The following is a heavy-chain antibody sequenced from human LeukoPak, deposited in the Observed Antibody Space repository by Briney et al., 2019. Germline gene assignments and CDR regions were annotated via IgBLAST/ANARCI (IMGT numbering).Heavy chain of an antibody. D-gene: IGHD3-22*01. Sequence: ASVKVSSKASGYTFIVYYIHWVRQAPGEGREWMGRINPNSGGTNYTQNFQGRVTMTRDTSISTAYMELSRLRSDDTAVYYCARDSYYYDSSGIEFDPWGQGTLVTVSS. J-gene: IGHJ5*02. V-gene: IGHV1-2*06. CDR1: GYTFIVYY. CDR2: INPNSGGT. CDR3: ARDSYYYDSSGIEFDP.